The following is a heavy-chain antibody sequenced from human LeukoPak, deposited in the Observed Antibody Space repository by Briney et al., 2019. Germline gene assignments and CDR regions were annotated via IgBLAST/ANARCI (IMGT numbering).Heavy chain of an antibody. Sequence: ASVKVSCKASGYTFTSYDINWVRQATGQGLEWMGWMNPNSGNTGYAQKFQGRVTMTRNTSISTAYMELSSLRSEDTAVYYCARGDSSGYYFHYHYYYMDVWGKGTTVTISS. CDR3: ARGDSSGYYFHYHYYYMDV. D-gene: IGHD3-22*01. V-gene: IGHV1-8*01. J-gene: IGHJ6*03. CDR2: MNPNSGNT. CDR1: GYTFTSYD.